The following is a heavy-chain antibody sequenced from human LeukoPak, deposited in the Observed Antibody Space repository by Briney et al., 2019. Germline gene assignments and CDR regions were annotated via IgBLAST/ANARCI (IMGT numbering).Heavy chain of an antibody. J-gene: IGHJ3*02. D-gene: IGHD2-2*01. Sequence: PGGSLRLSCAASGFTFDDYAMHWVRQAPGKGLEWVSGISWNSGSIGYADSVKGRFTISRDNAKNSLYLQMNSLRAEDMALYYCAKGGGIVVVPAAAGGAFDIWGQGTMVTVSS. CDR2: ISWNSGSI. CDR1: GFTFDDYA. CDR3: AKGGGIVVVPAAAGGAFDI. V-gene: IGHV3-9*03.